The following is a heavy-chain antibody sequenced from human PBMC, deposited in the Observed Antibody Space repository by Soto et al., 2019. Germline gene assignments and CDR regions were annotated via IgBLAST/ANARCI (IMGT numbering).Heavy chain of an antibody. J-gene: IGHJ4*02. CDR3: SGAESPDTAYFSLY. CDR2: INPNNGAT. CDR1: ADTFTSYY. D-gene: IGHD1-26*01. Sequence: ASVKVSCKAPADTFTSYYIHWVRQAPGPGLEWMGWINPNNGATHYGLSFQGRVTMTRDTSISTAYMELSSLRSDDSAVYYCSGAESPDTAYFSLYWGQGTPVTVSS. V-gene: IGHV1-2*02.